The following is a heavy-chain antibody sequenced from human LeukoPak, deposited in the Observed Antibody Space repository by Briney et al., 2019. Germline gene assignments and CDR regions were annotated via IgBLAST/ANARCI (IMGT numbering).Heavy chain of an antibody. V-gene: IGHV4-39*07. Sequence: SETLSLTCTVSGASISSTTYYWGWIRQPPRKGLEWIASIYYSGSTYYNPSLKSRVTISVDTSKNQFSLKLSSVTAADTAVYYCARLGITMVRGVIFPKGYYYYYMDVWGKGTTVTISS. D-gene: IGHD3-10*01. CDR2: IYYSGST. CDR1: GASISSTTYY. J-gene: IGHJ6*03. CDR3: ARLGITMVRGVIFPKGYYYYYMDV.